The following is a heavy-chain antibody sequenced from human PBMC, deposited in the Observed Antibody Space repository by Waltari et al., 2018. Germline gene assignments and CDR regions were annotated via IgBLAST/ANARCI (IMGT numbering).Heavy chain of an antibody. J-gene: IGHJ4*02. V-gene: IGHV4-30-4*08. CDR3: ARGYRQYYLDH. D-gene: IGHD3-16*02. CDR1: GGSVSRGDYS. CDR2: IDYSGNT. Sequence: QVQLQESGPGLVKPSQTLSLTCTVSGGSVSRGDYSWRCIRQSPGKGLDWIGYIDYSGNTFYNPSLGSRVTISSDTSKNQFSMKLTSVTASDTAVYYCARGYRQYYLDHWGQGTLVTVSS.